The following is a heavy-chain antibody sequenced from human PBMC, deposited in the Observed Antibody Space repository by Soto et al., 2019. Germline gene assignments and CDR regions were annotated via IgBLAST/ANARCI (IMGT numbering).Heavy chain of an antibody. Sequence: QVQLQESGPRLVKPSETLSLTCSVSGGSTRDYYWSWIRQSPGKGPEWIGYIYYSGNTNYNPSLKSRVTISVDMPKSLFSLKLNSVTAADTAVYYCARQLGLWQPLDYWGRGTLVTVSS. V-gene: IGHV4-59*01. D-gene: IGHD1-1*01. CDR2: IYYSGNT. CDR1: GGSTRDYY. CDR3: ARQLGLWQPLDY. J-gene: IGHJ4*02.